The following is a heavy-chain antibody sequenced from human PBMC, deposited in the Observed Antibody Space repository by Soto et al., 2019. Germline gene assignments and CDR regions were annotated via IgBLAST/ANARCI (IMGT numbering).Heavy chain of an antibody. CDR1: GGSISSGDYY. CDR3: AREGMITFGGVIEYYGMDV. J-gene: IGHJ6*02. V-gene: IGHV4-30-4*01. D-gene: IGHD3-16*01. Sequence: SETLSLTCTVSGGSISSGDYYWSWIRQPPGKGLEWIGYIYYSGSTYYNPSLKSRVTISVDTSENQFSLKLSSVTAADTAVYYCAREGMITFGGVIEYYGMDVWGQGTTVTVYS. CDR2: IYYSGST.